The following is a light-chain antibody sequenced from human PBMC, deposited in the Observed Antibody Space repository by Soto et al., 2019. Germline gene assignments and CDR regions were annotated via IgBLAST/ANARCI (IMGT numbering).Light chain of an antibody. CDR2: GAS. J-gene: IGKJ4*01. CDR3: QQYNSWPPVT. Sequence: EIVMTQSPATLSVSPGERATLSCRASQSVSSNLAWYQQKPGQAPRLLIYGASTRATGIPARFSGSGSGTDFTLTISSLQSEDLAVYYCQQYNSWPPVTFGGGTKVEIK. V-gene: IGKV3-15*01. CDR1: QSVSSN.